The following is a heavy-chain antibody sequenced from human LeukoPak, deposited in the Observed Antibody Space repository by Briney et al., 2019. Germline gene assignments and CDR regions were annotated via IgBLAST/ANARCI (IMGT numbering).Heavy chain of an antibody. V-gene: IGHV4-4*02. CDR2: VHLDGRT. J-gene: IGHJ4*02. CDR1: GGSVTSTNW. Sequence: SETLSLTCDVSGGSVTSTNWWTWVRQPPGKGLEWIGEVHLDGRTNYNPSLKSRLILSVDLPENHISLKLNSVTELDTPVYYSAREGGFYRLLYYSGQGTLVTVSP. CDR3: AREGGFYRLLYY. D-gene: IGHD3-3*01.